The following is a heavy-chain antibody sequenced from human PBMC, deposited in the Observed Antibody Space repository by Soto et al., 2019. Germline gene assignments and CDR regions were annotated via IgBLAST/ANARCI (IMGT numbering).Heavy chain of an antibody. J-gene: IGHJ4*02. CDR2: ISGGGGST. V-gene: IGHV3-23*01. D-gene: IGHD3-9*01. Sequence: LSCAASGFSFAGYALTWVRLAPGKGLEWVASISGGGGSTYYADSVKGRFSISRDNSNRMVYLQMGSLTAGDTAVYYCAKTETFNGYYNAFDYWGQGTRVTVSS. CDR1: GFSFAGYA. CDR3: AKTETFNGYYNAFDY.